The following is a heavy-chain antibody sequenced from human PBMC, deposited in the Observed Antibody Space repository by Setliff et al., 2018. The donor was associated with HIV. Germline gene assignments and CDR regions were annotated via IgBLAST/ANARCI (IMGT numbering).Heavy chain of an antibody. CDR2: INHSGST. D-gene: IGHD4-17*01. CDR1: GGSFSDHN. J-gene: IGHJ4*02. V-gene: IGHV4-34*01. Sequence: SEILSLTCAVYGGSFSDHNWAWIRQSPGKGLEWIAEINHSGSTNYNPSLKRRVSISVDTSKNHFSLRLSSVTAADTAMYYCARGRLRWSLNHFFDYWGQGTLVTVSS. CDR3: ARGRLRWSLNHFFDY.